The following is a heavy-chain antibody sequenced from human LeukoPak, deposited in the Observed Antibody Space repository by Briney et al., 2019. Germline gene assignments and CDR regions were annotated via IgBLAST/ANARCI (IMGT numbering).Heavy chain of an antibody. V-gene: IGHV3-48*03. CDR1: GFTFSSYE. CDR3: ARVEQQLFYCLNFDY. D-gene: IGHD6-13*01. CDR2: ISSSGSTI. J-gene: IGHJ4*02. Sequence: GGSLRLSCAASGFTFSSYEMNWVRQAPGKGLEWVSYISSSGSTIYYADSVKGRFTISRDNAKNSLYLQMNSLRAEDTAVYYCARVEQQLFYCLNFDYWGQGTLVTVSS.